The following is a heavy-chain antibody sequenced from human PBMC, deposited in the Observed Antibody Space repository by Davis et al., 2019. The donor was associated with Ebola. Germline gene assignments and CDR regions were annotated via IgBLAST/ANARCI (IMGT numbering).Heavy chain of an antibody. CDR3: ARDGLYDILTGYYNQGMDV. Sequence: GESLKISCAASGFTVSSNYMSWVRQAPGKGLEWVSLIYGGGGTYYADSVKGRFTISRHSSENTVYLHMNSLKPEDTAVYYCARDGLYDILTGYYNQGMDVWGQGTTVTVSS. V-gene: IGHV3-53*04. CDR1: GFTVSSNY. D-gene: IGHD3-9*01. J-gene: IGHJ6*02. CDR2: IYGGGGT.